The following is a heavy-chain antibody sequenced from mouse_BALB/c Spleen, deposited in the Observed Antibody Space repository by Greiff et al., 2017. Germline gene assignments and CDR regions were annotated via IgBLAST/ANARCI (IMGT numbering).Heavy chain of an antibody. D-gene: IGHD2-3*01. V-gene: IGHV1-82*01. CDR1: GYAFSSSW. Sequence: VQLQQSGPELVKPGASVKISCKASGYAFSSSWMNWVKQRPGQGLEWIGRIYPGDGDTNYNGKFKGKATLTADKSSSTAYMQLSSLTSVDSAVYFWASQRDRWLLPGGQGLWSLSLQ. J-gene: IGHJ3*01. CDR3: ASQRDRWLLP. CDR2: IYPGDGDT.